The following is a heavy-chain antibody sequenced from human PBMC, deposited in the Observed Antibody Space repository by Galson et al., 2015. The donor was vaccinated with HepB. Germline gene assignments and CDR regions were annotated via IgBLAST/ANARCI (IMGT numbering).Heavy chain of an antibody. Sequence: SVKVSCKASGYTFTSYDINWVRQATGQGLEWMGWMNPNSGNTGYAQKFQGRVTMTRNTSISTAYMELSSLRSEDTAVYYCARALRRVVIPGPYYYYYMDVWGKWTTVTVSS. CDR2: MNPNSGNT. D-gene: IGHD3-22*01. V-gene: IGHV1-8*01. J-gene: IGHJ6*03. CDR3: ARALRRVVIPGPYYYYYMDV. CDR1: GYTFTSYD.